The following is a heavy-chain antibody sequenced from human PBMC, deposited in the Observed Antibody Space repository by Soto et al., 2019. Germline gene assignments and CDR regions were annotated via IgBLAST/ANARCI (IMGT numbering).Heavy chain of an antibody. D-gene: IGHD2-15*01. V-gene: IGHV1-18*01. J-gene: IGHJ6*02. CDR1: GYTFTSYG. CDR2: ISAYNGNT. CDR3: ARGGYCSGGSCYHYYYYGMDV. Sequence: ASVKVSCKASGYTFTSYGISWLRQSPGQGLEWMGWISAYNGNTNYAQKLQGRVTMTTDTSTSTAYMELRSLRSDDTAVYYCARGGYCSGGSCYHYYYYGMDVWGQGTTVTVSS.